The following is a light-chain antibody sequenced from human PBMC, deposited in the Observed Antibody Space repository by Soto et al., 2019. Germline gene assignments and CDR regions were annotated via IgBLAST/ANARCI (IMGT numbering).Light chain of an antibody. CDR1: SSNIGSNY. Sequence: QSVLTQPPSASGTPGQRVTISCSGSSSNIGSNYVYWYQQLPGTAPKLLIYRNNQRPSGVPDRFSGSKSGTSASLAISGLRSEDEADYYCAAWDDSLSGPPVWVFGGGTKLTVL. CDR2: RNN. V-gene: IGLV1-47*01. CDR3: AAWDDSLSGPPVWV. J-gene: IGLJ3*02.